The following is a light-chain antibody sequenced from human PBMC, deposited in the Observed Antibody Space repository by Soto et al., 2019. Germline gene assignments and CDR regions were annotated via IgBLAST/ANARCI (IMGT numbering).Light chain of an antibody. Sequence: QSVLTHLPSSSVSPGQSVTISCTRNKDDSCVYDFVSWYQHHPGKAPRLIIYEVVRRPSGGPDRFSGSKSGNAASLTVSGLQAADEADYFCKSYAGSNTYVFGSGTKVTVL. CDR3: KSYAGSNTYV. CDR1: KDDSCVYDF. J-gene: IGLJ1*01. CDR2: EVV. V-gene: IGLV2-8*01.